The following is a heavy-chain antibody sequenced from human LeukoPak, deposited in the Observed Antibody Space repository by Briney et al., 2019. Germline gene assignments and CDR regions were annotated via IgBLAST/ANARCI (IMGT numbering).Heavy chain of an antibody. CDR1: GFTFSSYG. CDR3: AKEHCSGGSCYSSYYYYYYMDV. D-gene: IGHD2-15*01. J-gene: IGHJ6*03. Sequence: GGSLRLSCAASGFTFSSYGMHWVRQAPGKGLGWVAFIRYDGSNKYYAGSVKGRFTISRDNSKNTLYLQMNSLRAEDTAVYYCAKEHCSGGSCYSSYYYYYYMDVWGKGTTVTISS. CDR2: IRYDGSNK. V-gene: IGHV3-30*02.